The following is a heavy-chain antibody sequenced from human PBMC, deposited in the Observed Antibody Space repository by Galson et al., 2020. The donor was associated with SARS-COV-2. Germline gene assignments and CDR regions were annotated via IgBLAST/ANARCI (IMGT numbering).Heavy chain of an antibody. CDR2: IYSGGST. CDR3: ASQYYYDSSGYPMGY. D-gene: IGHD3-22*01. Sequence: TGGSLRLSCAASGFTVSSNYMSWVRQAPGKGLEWVSVIYSGGSTYYAASVKGRFTISRDNSKNTLYLQMNSLGAEDTAVYYCASQYYYDSSGYPMGYWGQGTLVTVSS. J-gene: IGHJ4*02. CDR1: GFTVSSNY. V-gene: IGHV3-66*04.